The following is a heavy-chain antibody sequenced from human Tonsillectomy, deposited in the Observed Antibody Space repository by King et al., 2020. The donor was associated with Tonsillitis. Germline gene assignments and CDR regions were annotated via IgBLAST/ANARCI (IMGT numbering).Heavy chain of an antibody. J-gene: IGHJ4*02. D-gene: IGHD5-18*01. Sequence: VQLVESGGGLVKPGGSLRLSCAASGFTFSSYSMNWVRQAPGKGLEWVSSISSSSSYIYYADSVKGRFTISRDNAKNSLYLKMNSLRAEDTAVYYCARGWIQLWSDFDYWGQGTLVTVSS. CDR3: ARGWIQLWSDFDY. CDR2: ISSSSSYI. CDR1: GFTFSSYS. V-gene: IGHV3-21*01.